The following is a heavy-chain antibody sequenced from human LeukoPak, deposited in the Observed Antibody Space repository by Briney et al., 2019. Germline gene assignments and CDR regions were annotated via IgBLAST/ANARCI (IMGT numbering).Heavy chain of an antibody. J-gene: IGHJ4*02. Sequence: PSVTLSLTCTVSGGSISSYYWSWIRQPPGKGLEWIGYIYYSGSTNYNPSLKSRGTISVDTSKNQFSLKLSSVTAADTAVYYCARPMASGWSAYDYWGQGTLVTVSS. V-gene: IGHV4-59*01. D-gene: IGHD6-19*01. CDR1: GGSISSYY. CDR3: ARPMASGWSAYDY. CDR2: IYYSGST.